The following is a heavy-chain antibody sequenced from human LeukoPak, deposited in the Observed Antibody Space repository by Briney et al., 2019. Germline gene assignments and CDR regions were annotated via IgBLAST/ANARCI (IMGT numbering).Heavy chain of an antibody. D-gene: IGHD3-16*01. CDR2: ISYDGSNK. Sequence: GTSLRLSCEASGFTFSSYAMHWVRQAPGKGLEWVAVISYDGSNKYYADSVKGRFTISRDNSKNTLYLQMNSLRAEDTAVYYCARDLGDQYYFDYWGQGTLVTVPS. V-gene: IGHV3-30-3*01. J-gene: IGHJ4*02. CDR3: ARDLGDQYYFDY. CDR1: GFTFSSYA.